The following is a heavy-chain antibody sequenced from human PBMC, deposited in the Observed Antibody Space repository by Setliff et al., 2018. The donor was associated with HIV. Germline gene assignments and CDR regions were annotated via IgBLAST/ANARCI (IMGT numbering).Heavy chain of an antibody. CDR2: ISGYNGNT. V-gene: IGHV1-18*01. Sequence: GASVTVSCKASGYTFTNYGISWVRQAPGQGLEWMGWISGYNGNTNYAQKFQGRVTMTTDTSTRTAYMELRSLRSDDTAVYYCARDSRSSIAPYNFDYWGQGTVVTVSS. D-gene: IGHD6-6*01. J-gene: IGHJ4*02. CDR3: ARDSRSSIAPYNFDY. CDR1: GYTFTNYG.